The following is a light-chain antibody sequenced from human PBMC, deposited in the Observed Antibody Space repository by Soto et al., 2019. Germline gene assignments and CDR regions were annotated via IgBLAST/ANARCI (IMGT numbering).Light chain of an antibody. J-gene: IGKJ4*01. CDR3: QQYNTYPLT. CDR1: QSISTW. CDR2: KAS. Sequence: DIPMTQSPSTLSASVGDRVTITCRASQSISTWLAWYQQKPGKAPKLLIYKASNLEGGVPSRFSGSGSGTEFTITISSLQADDFATYYCQQYNTYPLTFGGGTTVEIK. V-gene: IGKV1-5*03.